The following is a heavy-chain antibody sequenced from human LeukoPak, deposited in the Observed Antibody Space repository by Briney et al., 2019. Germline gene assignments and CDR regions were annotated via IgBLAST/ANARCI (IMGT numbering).Heavy chain of an antibody. D-gene: IGHD4-17*01. J-gene: IGHJ4*02. CDR1: GGSISRSAHY. CDR2: IFYSWST. Sequence: SETLSLTCTVSGGSISRSAHYWGWIRQPPGKGLEWIGDIFYSWSTYYSPSLKSRVTITGDTSKNQFSLRLSSVTAADTAIYYCARDHRALYGEFDYWGQGTLVTVSS. V-gene: IGHV4-39*07. CDR3: ARDHRALYGEFDY.